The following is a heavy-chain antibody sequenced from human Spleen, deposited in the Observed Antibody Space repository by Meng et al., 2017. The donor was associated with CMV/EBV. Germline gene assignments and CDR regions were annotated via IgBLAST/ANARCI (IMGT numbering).Heavy chain of an antibody. V-gene: IGHV4-59*01. J-gene: IGHJ1*01. CDR2: TYNSGNS. CDR3: ASSSDCSTTSCEAEYFQH. Sequence: SETLSLTCAVSGGSISSYYWSWIRQSPGKGLEWIGYTYNSGNSKSNPSLKSRVTISVDTSKNQISLKVSSVTAADTAVYYCASSSDCSTTSCEAEYFQHWGQGTLVTVSS. D-gene: IGHD2-2*01. CDR1: GGSISSYY.